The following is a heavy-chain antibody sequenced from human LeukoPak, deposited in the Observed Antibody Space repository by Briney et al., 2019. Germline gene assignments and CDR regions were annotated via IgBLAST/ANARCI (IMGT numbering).Heavy chain of an antibody. CDR1: GYTFTGYY. J-gene: IGHJ6*03. Sequence: ASVKVSCKASGYTFTGYYMHWVRQAPGQGLVWMGWINPNSGGTNYAQKFQGRVTMTRDTSISTAYMELSRLRSDDTAVYYCARGRGSGSHYYYYYMDVWGKGTTVTVSS. V-gene: IGHV1-2*02. CDR2: INPNSGGT. CDR3: ARGRGSGSHYYYYYMDV. D-gene: IGHD1-26*01.